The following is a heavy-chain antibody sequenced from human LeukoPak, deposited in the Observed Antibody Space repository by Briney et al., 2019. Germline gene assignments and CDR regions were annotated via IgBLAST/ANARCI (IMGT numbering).Heavy chain of an antibody. CDR3: ARHAGLRFLEWLLPTDY. V-gene: IGHV3-21*01. J-gene: IGHJ4*02. Sequence: GGSLRLSCAASGFTFSSYSMNWVRQAPGKGLEWVSSISSSSYIYYAASVKGRFTISRDNAKNSLYLQMNSLRAEDTAVYYCARHAGLRFLEWLLPTDYWGQGTLVTVSS. CDR2: ISSSSYI. D-gene: IGHD3-3*01. CDR1: GFTFSSYS.